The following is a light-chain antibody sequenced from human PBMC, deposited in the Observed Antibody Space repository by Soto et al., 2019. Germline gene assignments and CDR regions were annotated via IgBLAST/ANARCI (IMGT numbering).Light chain of an antibody. V-gene: IGKV1-39*01. J-gene: IGKJ1*01. Sequence: SGVPARFSGSGYGTDFTLTIDSLQPEDFATYYYQPYFVPPRTFGQGTKVEIK. CDR3: QPYFVPPRT.